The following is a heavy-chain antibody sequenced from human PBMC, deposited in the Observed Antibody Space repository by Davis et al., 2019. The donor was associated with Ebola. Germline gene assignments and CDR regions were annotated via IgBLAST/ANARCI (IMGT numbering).Heavy chain of an antibody. Sequence: GESLKISCAASGFTFSSYEMNWVRRAPGKGLEWVSYISSSGSTIYYADSVKGRFTISRDNSKNTLYLQMNSLRAEDTAVYYCAKAGYCSSTSCYVRVFDYWGQGTLVTVSS. CDR2: ISSSGSTI. CDR3: AKAGYCSSTSCYVRVFDY. J-gene: IGHJ4*02. D-gene: IGHD2-2*01. CDR1: GFTFSSYE. V-gene: IGHV3-48*03.